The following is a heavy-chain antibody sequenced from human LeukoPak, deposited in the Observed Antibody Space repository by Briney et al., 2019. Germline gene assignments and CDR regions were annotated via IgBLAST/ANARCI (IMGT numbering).Heavy chain of an antibody. V-gene: IGHV3-64*01. CDR3: ARTEQWLATGGWYWFDP. J-gene: IGHJ5*02. D-gene: IGHD6-19*01. Sequence: GGSPRLSCEASGFTFSTYAMHWVRQAPGKGLQYVSSISSDGGSTYYASSVKGGFTISRDNSKNTLYLQMGSVREEDMAVYYCARTEQWLATGGWYWFDPWGQGTLVTVSS. CDR2: ISSDGGST. CDR1: GFTFSTYA.